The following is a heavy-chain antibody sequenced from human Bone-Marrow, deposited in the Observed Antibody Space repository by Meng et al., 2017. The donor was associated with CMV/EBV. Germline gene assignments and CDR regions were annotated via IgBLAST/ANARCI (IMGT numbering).Heavy chain of an antibody. Sequence: GESLKISCAASGFTFSSYSMNWVRQAPGKGLEWVSSISSSSSYIYYADSVKGRFTISRDNAKNSLYLQMNSLRAEDTAVYYCARDGAGYCSSTSCYYFYYYYGMDVWGQGTTVTVSS. CDR3: ARDGAGYCSSTSCYYFYYYYGMDV. V-gene: IGHV3-21*01. CDR1: GFTFSSYS. CDR2: ISSSSSYI. J-gene: IGHJ6*02. D-gene: IGHD2-2*01.